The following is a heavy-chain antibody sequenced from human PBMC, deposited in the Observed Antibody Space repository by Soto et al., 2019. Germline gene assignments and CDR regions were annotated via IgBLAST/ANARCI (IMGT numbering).Heavy chain of an antibody. CDR3: ARGERSGYYDY. D-gene: IGHD3-22*01. V-gene: IGHV3-30*04. CDR1: GFTLSTFA. J-gene: IGHJ4*02. Sequence: PGGSLRLSCAASGFTLSTFAMHWVRQAPGKGLEWVVVTSFDGRIKHYADSVKGRFTISRDNPKNTLSLLMDSLRPEGTAVYYCARGERSGYYDYWGQGTQVTVSS. CDR2: TSFDGRIK.